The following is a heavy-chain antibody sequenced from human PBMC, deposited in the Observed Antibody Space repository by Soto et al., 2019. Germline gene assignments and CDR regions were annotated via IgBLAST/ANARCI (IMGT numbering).Heavy chain of an antibody. Sequence: QVQLQESGPGLVKSSQTLSLTCTVSGGSISSGDYFWSWLRQPPGKGLVWIGYIYSTGSTYYNPSRTSRVTQSVDPSKTQFSLTLNSVTAADTAVYYCARRMPIDSYPFDYWGQGSLVTVSS. V-gene: IGHV4-30-4*01. D-gene: IGHD2-2*01. CDR1: GGSISSGDYF. CDR2: IYSTGST. CDR3: ARRMPIDSYPFDY. J-gene: IGHJ4*02.